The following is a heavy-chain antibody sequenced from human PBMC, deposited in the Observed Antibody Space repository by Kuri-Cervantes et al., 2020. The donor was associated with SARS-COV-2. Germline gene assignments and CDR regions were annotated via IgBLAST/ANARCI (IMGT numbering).Heavy chain of an antibody. CDR3: ARDTVRGVIRYYFDY. J-gene: IGHJ4*02. CDR2: IWYDGSNK. D-gene: IGHD3-16*02. CDR1: GFTFSSCG. V-gene: IGHV3-33*08. Sequence: GGSLRLSCAASGFTFSSCGMHWVRQAPGKGLEWVAVIWYDGSNKYYADSVKGRFTISRDNSKNTLYLQMNSLRAEDTAVYYCARDTVRGVIRYYFDYWGQGTLVTDSS.